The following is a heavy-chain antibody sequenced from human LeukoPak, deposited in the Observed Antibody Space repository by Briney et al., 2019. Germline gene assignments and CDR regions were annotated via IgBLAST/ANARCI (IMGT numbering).Heavy chain of an antibody. V-gene: IGHV1-46*01. CDR1: GYTFTSYY. J-gene: IGHJ6*04. CDR2: INPSGGST. Sequence: ASVKVSCKATGYTFTSYYMHWVRQAPGQGLEWMGIINPSGGSTSYAQKFQGRVTMTRDTSTSTVYMELSSLRSEDTAVYYCARDVHCSGGSCYYYGMDVWGKGTTVTVSS. CDR3: ARDVHCSGGSCYYYGMDV. D-gene: IGHD2-15*01.